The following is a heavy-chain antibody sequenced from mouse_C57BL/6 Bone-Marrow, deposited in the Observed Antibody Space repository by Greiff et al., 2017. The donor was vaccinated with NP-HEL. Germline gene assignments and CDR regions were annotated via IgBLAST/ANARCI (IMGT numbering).Heavy chain of an antibody. Sequence: EVQGVESEGGLVQPGSSMKLSCTASGFTFSDYYMAWVRQVAEKGLEWVADINYDGSSTYYLDSLKSRFIISRDNAKNILYLQMRSLKSEDTATYYCAREGGLRRRTYAMDYWGQGTSVTVSS. D-gene: IGHD2-4*01. CDR1: GFTFSDYY. J-gene: IGHJ4*01. CDR2: INYDGSST. CDR3: AREGGLRRRTYAMDY. V-gene: IGHV5-16*01.